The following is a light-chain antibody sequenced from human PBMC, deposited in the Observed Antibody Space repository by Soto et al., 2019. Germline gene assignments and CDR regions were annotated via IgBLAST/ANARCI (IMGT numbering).Light chain of an antibody. J-gene: IGKJ1*01. CDR2: AAS. CDR3: QQSYSTPRT. V-gene: IGKV1-39*01. CDR1: QSISNR. Sequence: DIQMTQSPSTLSASVGDRVTITCRASQSISNRLAWYHQKPGKTPNLLIYAASSLQSGVPSRFSGSGSGTDFTLTISSLQPEDFVTYYCQQSYSTPRTFGQGTKVDIK.